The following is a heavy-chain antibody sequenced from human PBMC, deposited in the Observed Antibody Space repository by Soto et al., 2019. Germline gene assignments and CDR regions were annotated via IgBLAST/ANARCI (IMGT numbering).Heavy chain of an antibody. CDR2: VFWDGGE. CDR3: TQVYGSGSWGWYFHS. J-gene: IGHJ4*02. V-gene: IGHV2-5*02. D-gene: IGHD1-26*01. CDR1: GFSLTTTGVG. Sequence: QITLRESGPSLVKPTETLTLTCTFSGFSLTTTGVGVGWIRQPPGKALEWLAVVFWDGGERYSPSLQSRVTITKDTSKDQVVLTMTNMDPADTATYYCTQVYGSGSWGWYFHSWGQGTLVTVSS.